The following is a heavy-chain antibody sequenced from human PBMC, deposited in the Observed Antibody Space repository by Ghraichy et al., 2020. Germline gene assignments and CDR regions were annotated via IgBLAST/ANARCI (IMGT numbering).Heavy chain of an antibody. D-gene: IGHD3-10*01. CDR2: ISYDGSNK. J-gene: IGHJ5*02. V-gene: IGHV3-30*18. CDR3: AKERGGLWFGEFSPYNWFDP. Sequence: GGSLTLSCAASGFTFSSYGMHWVRQAPGKGLEWVAVISYDGSNKYYADSVKGRFTISRDNSKNTLYLQMNSLRAEDTAVYYCAKERGGLWFGEFSPYNWFDPWGQGTLVTVSS. CDR1: GFTFSSYG.